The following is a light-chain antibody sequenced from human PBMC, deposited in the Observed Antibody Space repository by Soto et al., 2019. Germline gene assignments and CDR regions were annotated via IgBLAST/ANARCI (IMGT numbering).Light chain of an antibody. Sequence: VVTQAPSTLSVSPGERATLSCRASQSVSSNLAWYQQKPGQAPRLLIYGASTRATGIPPRFSGSGSGTELTINISRLKSEDCEVDECQQRSNWPRTFFQGTKVDIK. J-gene: IGKJ1*01. CDR3: QQRSNWPRT. CDR2: GAS. CDR1: QSVSSN. V-gene: IGKV3-15*01.